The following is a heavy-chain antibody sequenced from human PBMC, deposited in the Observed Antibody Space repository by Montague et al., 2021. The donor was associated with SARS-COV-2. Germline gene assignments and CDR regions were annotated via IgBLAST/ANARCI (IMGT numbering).Heavy chain of an antibody. CDR3: ARTRVDTAVAFDI. Sequence: TLSLTCTVSGGSISSYYWSWIRQPPGKALEWLARIDWDDDKYYSTSLKTRLTISKDTSKNQVFLTMTNMDPVDTATYYCARTRVDTAVAFDIWGQGTMVTVSS. V-gene: IGHV2-70*11. D-gene: IGHD5-18*01. J-gene: IGHJ3*02. CDR2: IDWDDDK. CDR1: GGSISSYYW.